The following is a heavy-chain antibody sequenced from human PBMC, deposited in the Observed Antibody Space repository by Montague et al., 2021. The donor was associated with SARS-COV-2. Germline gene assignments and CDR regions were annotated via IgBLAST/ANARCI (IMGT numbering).Heavy chain of an antibody. CDR1: GFTFNRYT. D-gene: IGHD5-24*01. CDR2: ISGSGADI. Sequence: SLRLSCAASGFTFNRYTVNWVRQAPGKGLEWVASISGSGADIYYAPSLKGRFTISRDNARNSLFLQMSSLRADDTALYYCARWRWQRSEFDYWGQGTLVTVSS. CDR3: ARWRWQRSEFDY. J-gene: IGHJ4*02. V-gene: IGHV3-21*06.